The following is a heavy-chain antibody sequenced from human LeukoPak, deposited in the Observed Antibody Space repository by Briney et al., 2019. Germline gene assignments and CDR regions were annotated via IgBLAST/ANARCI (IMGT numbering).Heavy chain of an antibody. J-gene: IGHJ4*02. D-gene: IGHD3-10*01. Sequence: SQTLSLTCTVSGGSISSGSYYWSWIRQPAGKGLEWIGRIYTSGSTNYNPSLKSRVTISVDTSKNQFSLKLSSVTAADTAVYYCARVPPLRGFGELPHSPYFDYWGQGTLVTVSS. CDR3: ARVPPLRGFGELPHSPYFDY. V-gene: IGHV4-61*02. CDR1: GGSISSGSYY. CDR2: IYTSGST.